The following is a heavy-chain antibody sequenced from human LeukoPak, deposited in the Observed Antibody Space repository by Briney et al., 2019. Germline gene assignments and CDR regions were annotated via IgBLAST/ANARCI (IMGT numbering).Heavy chain of an antibody. CDR3: ARRSGIAVAGAFDY. D-gene: IGHD6-19*01. Sequence: PGGSLRLSCAASGFTFNNFAMSWVRQAPGKGLEWVSAISGSGGSTYYADSVKGRFTISRDNSKNTLYLQMNSLRAEDTAVYYCARRSGIAVAGAFDYWGQGTLVTVSS. CDR2: ISGSGGST. J-gene: IGHJ4*02. CDR1: GFTFNNFA. V-gene: IGHV3-23*01.